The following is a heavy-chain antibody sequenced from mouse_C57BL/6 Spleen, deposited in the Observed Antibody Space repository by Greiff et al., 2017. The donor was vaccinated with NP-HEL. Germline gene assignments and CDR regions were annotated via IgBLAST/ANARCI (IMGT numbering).Heavy chain of an antibody. CDR2: IYPGDGDT. CDR1: GYAFSSYW. CDR3: ARLCGYDRWYFDV. D-gene: IGHD2-2*01. Sequence: QVQLKQSGAELVKPGASVKISCKASGYAFSSYWMNWVKQRPGKGLEWIGQIYPGDGDTNYNGKFKGKATLTADKSSSTAYMQLSSLTSEDSAVYFCARLCGYDRWYFDVWGTGTTVTVSS. J-gene: IGHJ1*03. V-gene: IGHV1-80*01.